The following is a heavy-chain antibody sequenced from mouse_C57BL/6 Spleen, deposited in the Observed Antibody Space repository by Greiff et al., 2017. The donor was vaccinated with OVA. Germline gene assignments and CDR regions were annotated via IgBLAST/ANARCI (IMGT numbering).Heavy chain of an antibody. Sequence: DVMLVESGGGLVQPGGSLKLSCAASGFTFSDYGMAWVRQAPRKGPEWVAFISNFAYSIYYADTVTGRVTISRENAKNTLYLEMRSLRSEDTAMYYCARRYGDYAMDYWGQGTSVTVSS. CDR1: GFTFSDYG. CDR2: ISNFAYSI. D-gene: IGHD1-1*01. V-gene: IGHV5-15*04. CDR3: ARRYGDYAMDY. J-gene: IGHJ4*01.